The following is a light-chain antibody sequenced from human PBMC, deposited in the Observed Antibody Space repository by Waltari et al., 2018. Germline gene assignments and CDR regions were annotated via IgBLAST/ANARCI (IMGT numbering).Light chain of an antibody. V-gene: IGLV2-14*01. CDR2: EVS. Sequence: SALTQPASVSGSPGQSITISCTGTSSDGGGDNYGSWDQQPPGKAPKPMIYEVSNRLSGVSNRFSGSKAGNTASRTIPGLQAEDEADYYCRSYTSRTTVVFGGGTKLTVL. CDR1: SSDGGGDNY. J-gene: IGLJ2*01. CDR3: RSYTSRTTVV.